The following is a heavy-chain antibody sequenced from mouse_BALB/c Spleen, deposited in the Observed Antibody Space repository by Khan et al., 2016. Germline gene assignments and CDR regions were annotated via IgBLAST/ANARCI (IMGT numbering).Heavy chain of an antibody. CDR2: INYRGST. CDR3: AGDYYVRSFLDD. CDR1: GYSITSGYA. V-gene: IGHV3-2*02. J-gene: IGHJ2*01. D-gene: IGHD1-1*01. Sequence: EVQLQESGPGLVQPSQSLSLTCTVTGYSITSGYAWKWIRQFPGNKLEWMGYINYRGSTTYNPSLKSQISITRDPSKIKFFLQLNSVTTEHTAPYYCAGDYYVRSFLDDWGHGPTLTVSS.